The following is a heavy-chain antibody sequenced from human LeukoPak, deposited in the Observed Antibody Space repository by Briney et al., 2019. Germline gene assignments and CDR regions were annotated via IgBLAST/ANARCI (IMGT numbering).Heavy chain of an antibody. CDR3: ARGSHSAGFDP. V-gene: IGHV4-31*03. CDR1: AGSISSGCSY. D-gene: IGHD3-10*01. Sequence: SETLSLTCTVSAGSISSGCSYWSWIRQRPGKGPHWFGYIYFSGSTYDNPSLKRRVTISVDTSKKQFSLKLSSVTAADTAVYYCARGSHSAGFDPWGQGTLVTVSS. CDR2: IYFSGST. J-gene: IGHJ5*02.